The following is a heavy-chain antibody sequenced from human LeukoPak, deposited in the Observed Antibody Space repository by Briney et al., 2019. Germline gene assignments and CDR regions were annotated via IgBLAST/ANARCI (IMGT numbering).Heavy chain of an antibody. V-gene: IGHV1-2*06. J-gene: IGHJ4*02. CDR3: ARDYCSSTSCLFDY. D-gene: IGHD2-2*01. CDR2: INPNSGGT. Sequence: ASVKVSCKASGYTFTGYYMNWVRQAPGQGLEWMGRINPNSGGTKYAQKFQGRVTMTGDTSISTAYMELSRLRSDDTAVYYCARDYCSSTSCLFDYWGQGTLVSVSS. CDR1: GYTFTGYY.